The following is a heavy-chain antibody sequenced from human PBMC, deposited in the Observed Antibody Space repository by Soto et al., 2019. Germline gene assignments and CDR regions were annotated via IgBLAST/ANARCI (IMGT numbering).Heavy chain of an antibody. J-gene: IGHJ6*02. V-gene: IGHV5-51*01. CDR3: AREVATTDYYYGMDV. Sequence: RGSLKISCKGSGYSFTSYWIGWVRQMPGKGLEWMGIIYPGDSDTRYSPSFQGQVTISADKSISTAYLQWSSLKASDTAMYYCAREVATTDYYYGMDVWGQGTTVTVSS. CDR1: GYSFTSYW. CDR2: IYPGDSDT. D-gene: IGHD5-12*01.